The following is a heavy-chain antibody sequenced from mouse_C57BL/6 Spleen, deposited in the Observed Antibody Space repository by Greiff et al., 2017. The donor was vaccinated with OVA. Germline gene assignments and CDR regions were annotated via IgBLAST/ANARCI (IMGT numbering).Heavy chain of an antibody. CDR2: IYPRDGST. J-gene: IGHJ1*03. D-gene: IGHD1-1*01. V-gene: IGHV1-78*01. CDR3: AREFHSHYYGSSYWYFDV. CDR1: GYTFTDHT. Sequence: QVQLQQSDAELVKPGASVKISCKVSGYTFTDHTSNGRKKRREKGREWIGYIYPRDGSTKYNEKFKGKATLTADKSSSTAYMQLNSLTSEDSAVYFCAREFHSHYYGSSYWYFDVWGTGTTVTVSS.